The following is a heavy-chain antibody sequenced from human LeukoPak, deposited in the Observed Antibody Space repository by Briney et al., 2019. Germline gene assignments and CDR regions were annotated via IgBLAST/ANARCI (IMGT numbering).Heavy chain of an antibody. V-gene: IGHV3-30-3*01. J-gene: IGHJ4*02. Sequence: PGGSLRLSCAASGFTFSSYAMHWVRQAPGKGLEWVAVISYDGSNKYYADSVKGRFTISRDNSKNTLYLQMNSLRAEDTAVYYCASVRTAMVTLNYFDYWGQGTLVTVSS. CDR1: GFTFSSYA. D-gene: IGHD5-18*01. CDR3: ASVRTAMVTLNYFDY. CDR2: ISYDGSNK.